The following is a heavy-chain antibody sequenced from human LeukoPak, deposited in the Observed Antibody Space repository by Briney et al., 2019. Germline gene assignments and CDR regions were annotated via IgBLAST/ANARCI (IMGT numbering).Heavy chain of an antibody. D-gene: IGHD2-15*01. CDR1: GFTFNTYD. J-gene: IGHJ3*02. Sequence: ASVKVPCKPSGFTFNTYDFNWVRQAPGQGLEWVGWISPYNGDSKYAQRLQGRVTMTTDASTSTAYMELRSLRSDDTAVHYCTRYCSGGACYAYDAFDIWGQGTMVTVSS. V-gene: IGHV1-18*01. CDR3: TRYCSGGACYAYDAFDI. CDR2: ISPYNGDS.